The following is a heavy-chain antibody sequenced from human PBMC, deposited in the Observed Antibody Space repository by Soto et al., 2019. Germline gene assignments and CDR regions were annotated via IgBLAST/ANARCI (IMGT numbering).Heavy chain of an antibody. J-gene: IGHJ4*02. CDR1: GGSISSSSYY. V-gene: IGHV4-39*01. CDR3: ASSPRGRYFDS. D-gene: IGHD1-26*01. Sequence: QLQLQESGPGLVKPSETLSLTCTVSGGSISSSSYYWGWIRQPPGKGLEWIGSIYYSGITYYNPSRKSRVTISVDTSTNQSSLQLSSVTAADTAVYYCASSPRGRYFDSWGQGTLVTVSS. CDR2: IYYSGIT.